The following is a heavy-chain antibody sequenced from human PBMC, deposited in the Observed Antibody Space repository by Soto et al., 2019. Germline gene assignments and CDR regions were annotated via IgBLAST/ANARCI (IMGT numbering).Heavy chain of an antibody. D-gene: IGHD3-22*01. CDR2: ISYDGSNK. CDR3: ARVSYYYDSSGYPDWYFDL. Sequence: QVQLVESGGGVVQPGRSLRLSCAASGFTFSSYAMHWVRQAPGKWLEWVAVISYDGSNKYYADSVKGRFTISRDNSKNTLYLQRNSLRAEDTAVYYCARVSYYYDSSGYPDWYFDLWGRGTLVTVSS. J-gene: IGHJ2*01. CDR1: GFTFSSYA. V-gene: IGHV3-30-3*01.